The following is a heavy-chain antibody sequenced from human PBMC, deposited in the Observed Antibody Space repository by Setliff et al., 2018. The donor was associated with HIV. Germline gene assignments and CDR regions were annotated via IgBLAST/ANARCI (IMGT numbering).Heavy chain of an antibody. CDR1: GDSINYKY. CDR3: GRTMTYYYLCMDV. J-gene: IGHJ6*03. V-gene: IGHV4-59*08. CDR2: IFYSGST. Sequence: PSETLSLTCTVSGDSINYKYWSWIRQSPGKGLEWIGYIFYSGSTNYNPSLKSRLTMSIDKSKNQVSLELSSVTAADTAVYYCGRTMTYYYLCMDVWGNGTTVTVSS.